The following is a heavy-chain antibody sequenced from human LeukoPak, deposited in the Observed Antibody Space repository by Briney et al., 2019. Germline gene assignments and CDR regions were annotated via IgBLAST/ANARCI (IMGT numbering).Heavy chain of an antibody. CDR1: GIAFSSYW. V-gene: IGHV3-74*01. Sequence: GGSLRLSCAASGIAFSSYWMHWVRQAPGKGLVWVSRINSDGSSTSYADSVKGRFTISRDNAKNTLYLQMNSLRAEDTAVYYCAATIRDFWSDYYMDVWGKGTTVTVSS. D-gene: IGHD3-3*01. J-gene: IGHJ6*03. CDR2: INSDGSST. CDR3: AATIRDFWSDYYMDV.